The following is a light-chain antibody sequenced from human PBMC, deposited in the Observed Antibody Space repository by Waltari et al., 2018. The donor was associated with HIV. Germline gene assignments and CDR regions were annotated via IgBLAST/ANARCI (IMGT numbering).Light chain of an antibody. J-gene: IGLJ1*01. V-gene: IGLV1-47*01. CDR3: AAWNDRLSGYV. Sequence: QSVLTQPPSASGTPGQRVTISCSGSSSNIGRNYVYWYQQLPGTAPKLLIYTNNPRPPGVPDRSSGSKSGTSASLAIGGLRSEDEADYYCAAWNDRLSGYVFGTGTKVTV. CDR2: TNN. CDR1: SSNIGRNY.